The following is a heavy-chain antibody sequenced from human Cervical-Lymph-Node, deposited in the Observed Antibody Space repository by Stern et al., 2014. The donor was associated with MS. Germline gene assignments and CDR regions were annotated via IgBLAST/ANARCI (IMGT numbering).Heavy chain of an antibody. V-gene: IGHV1-46*01. D-gene: IGHD6-19*01. CDR2: ISPSGGST. J-gene: IGHJ6*02. Sequence: QLTLVESGAEVKTPGASVKLSCKASGYTFTSSYMHWVRHAPGPGLEWIGIISPSGGSTSYAQNFQGRVTVTRDTSTSTVYMELSSLRSEDTAVYYCAREVAGHRLGMMDVWGQGTSVTVSS. CDR3: AREVAGHRLGMMDV. CDR1: GYTFTSSY.